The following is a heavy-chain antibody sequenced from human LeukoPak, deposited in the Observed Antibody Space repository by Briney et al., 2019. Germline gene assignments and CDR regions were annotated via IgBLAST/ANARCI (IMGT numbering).Heavy chain of an antibody. CDR1: GGSISSGGYY. CDR2: VYKSGST. J-gene: IGHJ4*02. D-gene: IGHD3-22*01. Sequence: PSETLSLTCTVSGGSISSGGYYWSWIRQHPGKGLEWIGRVYKSGSTNYNPSLKSRVTMSVDMSKNQFSLKLSSVTAADTAVYYCARDGTFYYDNSGYFDYWGQGTLVTVSS. V-gene: IGHV4-61*08. CDR3: ARDGTFYYDNSGYFDY.